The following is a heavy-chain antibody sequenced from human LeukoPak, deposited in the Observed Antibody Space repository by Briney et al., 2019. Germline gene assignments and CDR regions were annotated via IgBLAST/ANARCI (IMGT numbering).Heavy chain of an antibody. CDR2: ISAYNGNT. CDR3: ARVGEDCSGGSCPDY. D-gene: IGHD2-15*01. V-gene: IGHV1-18*04. J-gene: IGHJ4*02. Sequence: ASVKVSCKASGYTFTSYGISWVRQAPGQGLEWMGWISAYNGNTNYAQKLQGRVTMTTDTSMSTAYMELRSLRSDDTAVYYCARVGEDCSGGSCPDYWGQGTLVTVSS. CDR1: GYTFTSYG.